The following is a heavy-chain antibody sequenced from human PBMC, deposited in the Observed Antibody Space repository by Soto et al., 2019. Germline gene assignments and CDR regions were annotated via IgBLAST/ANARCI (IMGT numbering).Heavy chain of an antibody. CDR3: ARRPPGTVDH. Sequence: ASVEVSCNASGYSFTSLHFKWVRQATGQGLEWIGWMNPHSGDTGFAQRVQGRVTMTRNTSINTAYMELRSLRSQDTAVYYCARRPPGTVDHLGQGTHVTVSS. J-gene: IGHJ4*02. CDR2: MNPHSGDT. V-gene: IGHV1-8*01. D-gene: IGHD3-10*01. CDR1: GYSFTSLH.